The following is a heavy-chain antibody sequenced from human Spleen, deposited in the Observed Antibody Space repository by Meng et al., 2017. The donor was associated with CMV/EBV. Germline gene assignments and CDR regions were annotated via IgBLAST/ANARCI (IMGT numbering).Heavy chain of an antibody. V-gene: IGHV3-30*02. CDR2: VGFDGSRK. Sequence: GGSLRLSCAASGFTFSTYHIHWVRQAPGKGLEWVAFVGFDGSRKYYADSVKGRFAVSRDNSDNTVYLQMNSPRGEDTAVYHCVKESPDTYRLDYWGQGTLVTVSS. D-gene: IGHD2-2*01. J-gene: IGHJ4*02. CDR1: GFTFSTYH. CDR3: VKESPDTYRLDY.